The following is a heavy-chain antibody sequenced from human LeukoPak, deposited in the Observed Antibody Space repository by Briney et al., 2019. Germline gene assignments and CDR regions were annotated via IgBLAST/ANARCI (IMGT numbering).Heavy chain of an antibody. CDR1: GYTFTSYG. CDR2: ISAYNGNT. CDR3: ARWGRAYYDSSFPPNFDY. J-gene: IGHJ4*02. V-gene: IGHV1-18*01. D-gene: IGHD3-22*01. Sequence: GASVKVSCKASGYTFTSYGISWVRQAPGQGLEWMGWISAYNGNTNYAQKLQGRVTMTTDTSTSTAYMELRSLRSDDTAVYYCARWGRAYYDSSFPPNFDYWGQGTLVTVSS.